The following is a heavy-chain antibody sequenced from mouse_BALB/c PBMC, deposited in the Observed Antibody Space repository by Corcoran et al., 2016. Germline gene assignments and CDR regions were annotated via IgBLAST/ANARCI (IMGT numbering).Heavy chain of an antibody. CDR2: ILPGSGST. D-gene: IGHD2-14*01. J-gene: IGHJ2*01. V-gene: IGHV1-9*01. CDR3: ARYYRYDFDY. Sequence: QVQLQQSGAELMKPGASVKISCKATGYTFSSYWIEWVKQRPGHGLEWIGEILPGSGSTNYNEKFKGKATFTADTSSNTAYMQLSSLISEDSAVYYCARYYRYDFDYWGQGTTLTVSS. CDR1: GYTFSSYW.